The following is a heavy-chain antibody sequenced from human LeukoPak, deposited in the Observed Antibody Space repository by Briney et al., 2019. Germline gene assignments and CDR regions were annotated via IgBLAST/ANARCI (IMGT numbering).Heavy chain of an antibody. CDR3: ARAPPYNILTGYRLFDY. Sequence: ASVKVSCKASGYTFTGYYMHWVRQAPGQGLEWLGIINPSGGSTTYAQKFQGRVTMTRDMSTTTIYMELSSLRSDDTAVYYCARAPPYNILTGYRLFDYWGQGTLVTVSS. CDR1: GYTFTGYY. J-gene: IGHJ4*02. V-gene: IGHV1-46*01. D-gene: IGHD3-9*01. CDR2: INPSGGST.